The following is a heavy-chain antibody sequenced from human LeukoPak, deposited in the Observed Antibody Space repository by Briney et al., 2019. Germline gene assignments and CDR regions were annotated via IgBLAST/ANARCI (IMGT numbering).Heavy chain of an antibody. D-gene: IGHD4-17*01. CDR3: ARLTTVLSNWFDR. Sequence: GASLKISWQGSGYRFTSYWIGWVRQLPGKGLERMGIIYPGDSDTRYSPSFQGQVTNSADKSISTAYLQWSSLKASDTAMYYCARLTTVLSNWFDRWGQGTLVTVSS. CDR2: IYPGDSDT. J-gene: IGHJ5*02. V-gene: IGHV5-51*01. CDR1: GYRFTSYW.